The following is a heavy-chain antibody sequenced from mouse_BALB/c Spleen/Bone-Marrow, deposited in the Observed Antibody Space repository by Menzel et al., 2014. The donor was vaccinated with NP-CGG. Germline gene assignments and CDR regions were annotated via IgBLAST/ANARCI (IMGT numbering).Heavy chain of an antibody. CDR1: GFTFSSYG. CDR3: ARRGYDNSYWYFGV. CDR2: ISSGGSHT. J-gene: IGHJ1*01. Sequence: EVQRVESGGDLVKPGGSLKLSCAASGFTFSSYGMSWVRQTPDKRLEWVATISSGGSHTYYPDSAKERFTISRDNAKNTLYLQMSSLKSEDTAVYYCARRGYDNSYWYFGVWGAGTTVTVSS. D-gene: IGHD2-10*02. V-gene: IGHV5-6*01.